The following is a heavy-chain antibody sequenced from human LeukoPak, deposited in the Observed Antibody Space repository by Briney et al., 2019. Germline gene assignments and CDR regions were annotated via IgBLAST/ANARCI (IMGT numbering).Heavy chain of an antibody. CDR1: GYTFTSYG. D-gene: IGHD5-12*01. CDR2: VHGGSGDT. Sequence: ASVKVSCKASGYTFTSYGISWVRQAPGQRLEWMGWVHGGSGDTRYSQTFQDRVTITRDTSASTVYMDLSSLTSEDTAVYYCARGATGFDYWGQGTLVTVSS. CDR3: ARGATGFDY. V-gene: IGHV1-3*01. J-gene: IGHJ4*02.